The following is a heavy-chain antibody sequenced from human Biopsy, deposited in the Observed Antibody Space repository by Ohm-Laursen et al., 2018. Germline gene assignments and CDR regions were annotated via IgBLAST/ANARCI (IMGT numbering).Heavy chain of an antibody. CDR3: ARDLPSSYYYAMDV. J-gene: IGHJ6*02. V-gene: IGHV4-4*07. CDR2: TYKGGNT. CDR1: GASITSYY. Sequence: SETLSLTCTVPGASITSYYWSWIRQPAGKGLEWIGHTYKGGNTNHNPSLKSRVSMSVDTSKNQLSLTLRSVTAADTAVYYCARDLPSSYYYAMDVWGQGTTVTVSS.